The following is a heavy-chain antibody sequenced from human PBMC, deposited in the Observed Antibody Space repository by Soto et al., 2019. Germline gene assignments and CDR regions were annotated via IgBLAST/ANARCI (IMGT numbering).Heavy chain of an antibody. V-gene: IGHV1-69*02. CDR1: GGTFSSYT. CDR2: IIPILGIA. J-gene: IGHJ3*02. D-gene: IGHD4-17*01. CDR3: ARRYGYAFDI. Sequence: SVKVSCKASGGTFSSYTISWVRQAPGQGLEWMGRIIPILGIANYAQKFQGRVTITADKSKNQFSLKLSSVTAADTAVYYCARRYGYAFDIWGQGTMVTVSS.